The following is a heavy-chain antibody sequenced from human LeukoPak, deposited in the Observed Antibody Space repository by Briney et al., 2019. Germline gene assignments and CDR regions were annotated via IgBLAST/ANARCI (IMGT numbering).Heavy chain of an antibody. V-gene: IGHV4-39*07. CDR1: GGSISSSSYY. Sequence: SETLSLTCTVSGGSISSSSYYWGWIRQPPGKGLEWIGSIYYSGSTYYNPSLKSRVTISVDTSKNQFSLKLSSVTAADTAVYYCARDKGYGGEKYFDYWGQGTLVTVSS. D-gene: IGHD4-23*01. J-gene: IGHJ4*02. CDR3: ARDKGYGGEKYFDY. CDR2: IYYSGST.